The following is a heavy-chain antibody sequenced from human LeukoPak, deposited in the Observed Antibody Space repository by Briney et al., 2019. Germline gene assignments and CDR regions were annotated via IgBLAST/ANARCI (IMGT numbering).Heavy chain of an antibody. J-gene: IGHJ4*02. V-gene: IGHV5-51*01. CDR1: GYTFGTYW. D-gene: IGHD2-15*01. CDR2: IYPADSDT. CDR3: ASEYCSGGNCYFDY. Sequence: GESLQISCKGSGYTFGTYWIAWVRQMPGKGLEWMGIIYPADSDTRYSPSFQGQVTISADKSISTAYLQWSSLKASDTAIYYCASEYCSGGNCYFDYWGQGTLVTVSS.